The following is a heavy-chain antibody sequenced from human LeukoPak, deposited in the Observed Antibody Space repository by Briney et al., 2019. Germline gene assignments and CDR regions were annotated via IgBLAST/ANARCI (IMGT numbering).Heavy chain of an antibody. Sequence: GGSLRLSCAASGFTFSSYSMNWVRQAPGKGLEWVSYISSSSSTIYYADSVKGRFTISRDNAKNSQYLQMNSLRAEDTAVYYCARDHDSSGYYEDGVDYWGQGTLVTVSS. J-gene: IGHJ4*02. CDR2: ISSSSSTI. D-gene: IGHD3-22*01. V-gene: IGHV3-48*04. CDR1: GFTFSSYS. CDR3: ARDHDSSGYYEDGVDY.